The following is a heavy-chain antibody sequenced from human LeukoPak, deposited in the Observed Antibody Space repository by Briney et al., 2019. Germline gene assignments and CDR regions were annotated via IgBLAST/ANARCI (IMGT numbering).Heavy chain of an antibody. CDR2: ISYDGSDQ. V-gene: IGHV3-30*18. J-gene: IGHJ4*02. CDR3: AKEGFSKQWLAYFDY. Sequence: GRSLRLSCAASRFTFSSYGIHWVRQAPGKGLEWVAVISYDGSDQYYADSVKGRFIISRDNSKNTLYLQMNSLRAEDTALYYCAKEGFSKQWLAYFDYWGQGTLVIVSS. D-gene: IGHD6-19*01. CDR1: RFTFSSYG.